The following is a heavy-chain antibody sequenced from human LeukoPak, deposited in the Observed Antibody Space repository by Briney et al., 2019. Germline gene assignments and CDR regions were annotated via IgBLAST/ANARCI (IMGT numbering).Heavy chain of an antibody. CDR2: IYPGDSDT. Sequence: GESLKISCKGSGYSFTSYWIGWVRQMPGKGLEWMGIIYPGDSDTRYSPSFQGQVTISADKSISTAYLQWSSLKASDTAMYYCARLGPYGSGSYYHYGMDVWGQGTTVTVSS. CDR3: ARLGPYGSGSYYHYGMDV. J-gene: IGHJ6*02. D-gene: IGHD3-10*01. CDR1: GYSFTSYW. V-gene: IGHV5-51*01.